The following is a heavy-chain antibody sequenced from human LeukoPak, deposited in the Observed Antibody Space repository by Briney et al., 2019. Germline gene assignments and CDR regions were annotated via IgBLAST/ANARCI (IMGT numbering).Heavy chain of an antibody. V-gene: IGHV3-21*01. CDR3: ARGGDYYDFWSGENWFDP. CDR2: ISSSSSYI. D-gene: IGHD3-3*01. J-gene: IGHJ5*02. Sequence: GGSLRISCAASGFTFSSYSMNWVRQAPGKGLEWVSSISSSSSYIYYADSVKGRFTISRDNAKNSLYLQMNSLRAEDTAVYYCARGGDYYDFWSGENWFDPWGQGTLVTVSS. CDR1: GFTFSSYS.